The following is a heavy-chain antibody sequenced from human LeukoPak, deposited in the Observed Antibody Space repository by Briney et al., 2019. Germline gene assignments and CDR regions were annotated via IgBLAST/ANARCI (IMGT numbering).Heavy chain of an antibody. CDR3: ARDRYFDF. D-gene: IGHD3-16*02. CDR2: IYYSGST. CDR1: GGSINSNNDY. Sequence: SETLSLTCSVSGGSINSNNDYWAWIRQPPGKGLEWIGSIYYSGSTYYNPSLKSRVTISVDTSKNQFSLKLSSVTAADTAVYYCARDRYFDFWGQGTLVTVSS. V-gene: IGHV4-39*07. J-gene: IGHJ4*02.